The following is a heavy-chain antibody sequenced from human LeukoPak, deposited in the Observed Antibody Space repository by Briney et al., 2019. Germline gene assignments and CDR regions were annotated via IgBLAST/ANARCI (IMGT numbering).Heavy chain of an antibody. CDR3: ARGLKVRGVILLY. J-gene: IGHJ4*02. Sequence: ASVKVSCKASGGTFSSYAISWVRQAPGQGLEWMGWMNPNSGNTGYAQKFQGRVTMTRNTSISTAYMELSSLRSEDTAVYYCARGLKVRGVILLYWGQGTLVTVSS. CDR2: MNPNSGNT. V-gene: IGHV1-8*02. CDR1: GGTFSSYA. D-gene: IGHD3-10*01.